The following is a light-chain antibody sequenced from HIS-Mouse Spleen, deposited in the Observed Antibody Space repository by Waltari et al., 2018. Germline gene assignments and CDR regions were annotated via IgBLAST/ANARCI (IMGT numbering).Light chain of an antibody. Sequence: QSALTQPASVSGSPGQSITISCTGTSSDVGSYNLVSWYQQHPGKAPKLVIYEGSKRPSGVVNRFSGSKSGNTASLTISGLQAEDEADYYCCSYAGSSTWVFGGGTKLTVL. V-gene: IGLV2-23*01. CDR2: EGS. CDR3: CSYAGSSTWV. J-gene: IGLJ3*02. CDR1: SSDVGSYNL.